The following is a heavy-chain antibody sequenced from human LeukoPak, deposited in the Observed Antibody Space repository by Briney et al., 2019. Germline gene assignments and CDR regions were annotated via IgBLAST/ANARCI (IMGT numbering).Heavy chain of an antibody. Sequence: PSETLSLTCAVYSGSFSGYFWSWIRQPPGKGLEWIGEINHSGSTNYNPSLKSRVTISVDTSKNQFSLKLSSVTAADTAVYYCARVFSDILTGYYRYFDYWGQGTLVTVSS. CDR3: ARVFSDILTGYYRYFDY. CDR1: SGSFSGYF. V-gene: IGHV4-34*01. J-gene: IGHJ4*02. D-gene: IGHD3-9*01. CDR2: INHSGST.